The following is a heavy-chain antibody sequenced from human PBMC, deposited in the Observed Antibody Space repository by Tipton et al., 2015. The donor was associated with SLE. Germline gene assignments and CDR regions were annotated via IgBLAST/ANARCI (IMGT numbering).Heavy chain of an antibody. V-gene: IGHV4-38-2*01. J-gene: IGHJ4*02. D-gene: IGHD4-17*01. CDR2: IFHTGST. Sequence: TLSLTCAVSGYSISSGYFWGWIRQTPGKGLAWIASIFHTGSTYYDPSLKSRVTISVDTSKNQFSLKLTSMTAADTAVYYCARVDSTVTTGLDYWGQGILVTVSS. CDR1: GYSISSGYF. CDR3: ARVDSTVTTGLDY.